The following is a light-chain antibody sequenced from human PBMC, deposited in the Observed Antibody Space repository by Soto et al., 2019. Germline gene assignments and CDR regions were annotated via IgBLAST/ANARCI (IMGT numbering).Light chain of an antibody. CDR1: SSDVGGYNY. CDR2: DVS. J-gene: IGLJ1*01. Sequence: QSALTQPASVSGSPGQSITISCTGTSSDVGGYNYVSWYQQHPGKAPKLVIFDVSDRPSGVSNRFSDSKSGNTASLTISGLQADDEADYYCSSYTSSSTRVFGTGTKVTVL. CDR3: SSYTSSSTRV. V-gene: IGLV2-14*01.